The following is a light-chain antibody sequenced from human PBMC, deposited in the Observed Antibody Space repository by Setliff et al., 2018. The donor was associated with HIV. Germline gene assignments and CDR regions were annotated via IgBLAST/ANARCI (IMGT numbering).Light chain of an antibody. CDR2: DNE. J-gene: IGLJ2*01. Sequence: QSVLTQPPSVSAAPGQKVTISCSGSSSNIGKNSVSWYRQLPGSVPRVLIYDNELRPSGIPDRFSGSKSGMSATLAITGLQTGDEANYYCATWDSTLSAVIFGGGTK. CDR3: ATWDSTLSAVI. V-gene: IGLV1-51*01. CDR1: SSNIGKNS.